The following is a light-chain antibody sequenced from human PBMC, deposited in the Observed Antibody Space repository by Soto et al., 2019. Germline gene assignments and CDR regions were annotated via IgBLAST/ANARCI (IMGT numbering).Light chain of an antibody. CDR2: DNT. CDR1: SSDIGAGYR. V-gene: IGLV1-40*01. CDR3: SSYTNINTRACV. Sequence: QPVLTQPPSVSGAPGERVTISCTGSSSDIGAGYRVRWYQQVPGTAPKLLIYDNTNRPSGVSVRFSGSKSGTSASLAISGLQAEDEADYYCSSYTNINTRACVFGTGTKLTVL. J-gene: IGLJ1*01.